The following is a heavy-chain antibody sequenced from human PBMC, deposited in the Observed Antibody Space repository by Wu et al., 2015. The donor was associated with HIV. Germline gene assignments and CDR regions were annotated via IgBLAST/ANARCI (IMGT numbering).Heavy chain of an antibody. CDR1: GGSFSGYY. J-gene: IGHJ6*03. D-gene: IGHD3-22*01. V-gene: IGHV4-34*01. CDR3: ARGFLGRPLITMIVGGHYYYMDV. Sequence: QVQLQQWGAGLLKPSETLSLTCAVYGGSFSGYYWSWIRQPPGKGLEWIGEINHSGSTNYNPSLKSRVTISVDTSKNQFSLKLSSVTAADTAVYYCARGFLGRPLITMIVGGHYYYMDVWGKGTTVTVSS. CDR2: INHSGST.